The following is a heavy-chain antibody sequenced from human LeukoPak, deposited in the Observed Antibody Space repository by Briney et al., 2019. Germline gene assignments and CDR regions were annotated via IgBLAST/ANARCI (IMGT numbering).Heavy chain of an antibody. CDR1: GFIFKNAW. J-gene: IGHJ4*02. CDR2: IKTKSSGGTA. D-gene: IGHD2-8*01. CDR3: ATCSNGWKFEH. Sequence: PGGSLRLSCAASGFIFKNAWMTWVRQAPGKGLEWVGRIKTKSSGGTADYAAPARGRFIISRDDSNNTLHLQMDNLINEDTGVYYCATCSNGWKFEHWGQGTLVSVSS. V-gene: IGHV3-15*01.